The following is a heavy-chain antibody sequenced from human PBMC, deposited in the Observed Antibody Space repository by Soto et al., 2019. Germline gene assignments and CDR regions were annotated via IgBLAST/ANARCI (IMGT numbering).Heavy chain of an antibody. CDR3: ARPGLGPWGYYYGMDV. CDR1: GYSFTSYW. CDR2: IDPSDSYT. Sequence: LGESLKISCKGSGYSFTSYWISWVRQMPGKGLEWMGRIDPSDSYTNYSPSFQGHVTISADKSISTAYLQWSSLKASDTAMYYCARPGLGPWGYYYGMDVWGQGTTVTVSS. J-gene: IGHJ6*02. D-gene: IGHD3-16*01. V-gene: IGHV5-10-1*01.